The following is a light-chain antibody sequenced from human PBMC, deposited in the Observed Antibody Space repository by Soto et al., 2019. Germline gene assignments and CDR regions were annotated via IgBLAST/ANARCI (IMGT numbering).Light chain of an antibody. CDR3: MRGTHWPIT. CDR2: KVS. Sequence: DVVMTQSPLSLPVTLGQPASISCRSSQSLVNRDGNTYLNWFQQRPGQSPRRLIYKVSNRDSGVPDRFSGSGSGSDLKLRISRVEAEDVGVYYCMRGTHWPITFGQGTRLE. J-gene: IGKJ5*01. V-gene: IGKV2-30*01. CDR1: QSLVNRDGNTY.